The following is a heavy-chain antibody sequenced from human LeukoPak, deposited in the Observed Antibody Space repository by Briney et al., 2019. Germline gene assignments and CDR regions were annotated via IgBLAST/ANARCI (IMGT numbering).Heavy chain of an antibody. CDR3: AKDHFNYYGSGSYYNGGWFDP. CDR2: ISGSGGST. Sequence: PGGSLRLSCAASGFTFSSYAMSWVRQAPGKGLEWVSAISGSGGSTYYADSVKGRFTISRDNSKNTLYPQMNSLRAEDTAVYYCAKDHFNYYGSGSYYNGGWFDPWGQGTLVTVSS. D-gene: IGHD3-10*01. CDR1: GFTFSSYA. J-gene: IGHJ5*02. V-gene: IGHV3-23*01.